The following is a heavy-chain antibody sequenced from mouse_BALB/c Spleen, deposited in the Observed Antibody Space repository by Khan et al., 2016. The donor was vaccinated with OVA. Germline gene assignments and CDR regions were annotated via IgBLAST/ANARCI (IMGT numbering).Heavy chain of an antibody. CDR2: IWGGGST. D-gene: IGHD1-1*02. J-gene: IGHJ4*01. CDR3: AKWVCAYDYSLDY. CDR1: GFSLSDYG. Sequence: QVQLKQSGPGLVAPSQNLSITCTVSGFSLSDYGVSWIRQPPGKGLEWLGVIWGGGSTYYNSALRSRLSISKDNSKSQVFLEMSSLLSDDKAMFDSAKWVCAYDYSLDYWGQGTSVTVSS. V-gene: IGHV2-6-5*01.